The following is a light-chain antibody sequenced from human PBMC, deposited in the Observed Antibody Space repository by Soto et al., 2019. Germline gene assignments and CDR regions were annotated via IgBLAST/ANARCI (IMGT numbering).Light chain of an antibody. CDR2: GAS. J-gene: IGKJ1*01. V-gene: IGKV3-15*01. CDR3: QQYSSWLWT. CDR1: QSVGTK. Sequence: IQMTQSPSTLSVSPGERANLSCLASQSVGTKLAWYQQTPGQAPRLLIYGASNRATGVPARISGSVSGTEFTLTIASLQSEDFAVYYCQQYSSWLWTFGQGTKV.